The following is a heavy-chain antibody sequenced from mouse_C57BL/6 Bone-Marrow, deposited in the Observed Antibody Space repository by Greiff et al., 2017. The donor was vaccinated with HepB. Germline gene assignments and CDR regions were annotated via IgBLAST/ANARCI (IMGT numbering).Heavy chain of an antibody. V-gene: IGHV15-2*01. CDR1: DSEVFPIAY. CDR2: ILPSIGRT. CDR3: ARHDYYGSSPTGYFDV. Sequence: QVQLQQSGSELRSPGSSVKLSCKDFDSEVFPIAYMSWVRQKPGHGFEWIGGILPSIGRTIYGEKFEDKATLDADTLSNTAYLELNSLTSEDSAIYYCARHDYYGSSPTGYFDVWGTGTTVTVSS. J-gene: IGHJ1*03. D-gene: IGHD1-1*01.